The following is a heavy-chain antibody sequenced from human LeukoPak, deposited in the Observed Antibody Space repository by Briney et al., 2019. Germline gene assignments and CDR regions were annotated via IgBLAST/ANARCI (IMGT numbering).Heavy chain of an antibody. CDR3: ARAGYYRFDY. J-gene: IGHJ4*02. V-gene: IGHV3-74*01. CDR1: GFTFTGSW. Sequence: GGSLRLSCAASGFTFTGSWMHWVRQVPGKGLLWVARMNGDGSTINYADSVKGRFTISRDDANNMLYLQMNGLKVEDMAVYYCARAGYYRFDYWGQGVLVTVSS. CDR2: MNGDGSTI. D-gene: IGHD4-17*01.